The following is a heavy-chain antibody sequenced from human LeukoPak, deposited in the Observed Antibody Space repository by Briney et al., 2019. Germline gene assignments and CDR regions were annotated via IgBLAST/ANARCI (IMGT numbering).Heavy chain of an antibody. CDR2: MNPNSGNT. CDR3: ARGGYYGSGSYYSSGY. CDR1: GYTFTSYD. J-gene: IGHJ4*02. V-gene: IGHV1-8*01. D-gene: IGHD3-10*01. Sequence: ASVKVSCKASGYTFTSYDINWVRQATGQGLEWMGWMNPNSGNTGYAQKFQGRVTMTRNTSISTAYMELSSLRSEDTAVYYCARGGYYGSGSYYSSGYWGQGTLVTVSS.